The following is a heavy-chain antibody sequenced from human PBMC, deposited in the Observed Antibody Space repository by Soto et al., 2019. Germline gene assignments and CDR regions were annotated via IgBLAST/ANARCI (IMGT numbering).Heavy chain of an antibody. CDR1: GYTFTSYA. D-gene: IGHD3-10*01. CDR2: IIPILGIA. V-gene: IGHV1-69*04. Sequence: SVKVSCKASGYTFTSYAISWVRQAPGQGLEWMGRIIPILGIANYAQKFQGRVTITADKSTSTAYMELSSLRSEDTAVYYCADYGRYYGMDVWGQGTTVTVSS. CDR3: ADYGRYYGMDV. J-gene: IGHJ6*02.